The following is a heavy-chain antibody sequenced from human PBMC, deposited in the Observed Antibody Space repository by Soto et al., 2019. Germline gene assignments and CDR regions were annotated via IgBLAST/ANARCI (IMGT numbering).Heavy chain of an antibody. J-gene: IGHJ4*02. CDR1: GFTFSSYA. V-gene: IGHV3-30-3*01. Sequence: QPGGSLRLSCAASGFTFSSYAMHWVRQAPGKGLEWVAVISYDGSNKYYADSVKGRFTIPRDNSKNTLYLQMNSLRAADTAVYYCARDAPRLSIAAAGMVPLFDYWGQGTLVTVSS. D-gene: IGHD6-13*01. CDR2: ISYDGSNK. CDR3: ARDAPRLSIAAAGMVPLFDY.